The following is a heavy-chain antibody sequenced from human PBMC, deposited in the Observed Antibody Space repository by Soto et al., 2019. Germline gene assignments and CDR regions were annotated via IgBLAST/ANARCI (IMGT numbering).Heavy chain of an antibody. CDR3: ARVRLENYDSSLYYFDY. D-gene: IGHD3-22*01. J-gene: IGHJ4*02. CDR2: IYYRGST. V-gene: IGHV4-31*03. CDR1: GGSISSGGYY. Sequence: SETLSLTCTVSGGSISSGGYYWSWIRQHPGKGLEWIGYIYYRGSTYYNPSLKSRVTISVDTSKNQIYQKLSTVTAADTDVNYCARVRLENYDSSLYYFDYWGQGTLVTVSS.